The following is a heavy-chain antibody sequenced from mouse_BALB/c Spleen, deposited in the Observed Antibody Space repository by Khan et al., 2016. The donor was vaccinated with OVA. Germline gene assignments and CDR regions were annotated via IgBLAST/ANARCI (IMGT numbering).Heavy chain of an antibody. Sequence: QIQLVQSGAELVKPGASVKLSCKASGYTFTSYYMYWVKQRPGQGLEWIGDINPSNGDTYFHEKFKNKATLTVDKSSSTTYMQLSSLTSEDSAVYYCTRGGYGGFASWGQGTLVTVSA. CDR1: GYTFTSYY. D-gene: IGHD2-2*01. CDR2: INPSNGDT. V-gene: IGHV1-53*01. J-gene: IGHJ3*01. CDR3: TRGGYGGFAS.